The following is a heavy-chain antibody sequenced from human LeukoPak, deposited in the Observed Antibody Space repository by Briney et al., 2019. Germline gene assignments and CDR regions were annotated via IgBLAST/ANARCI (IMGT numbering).Heavy chain of an antibody. Sequence: GGSLRLSCAASGFTFSSYEMNWVRQAPGKGLEWVSYISTSGSTIYYADSVKGRFTISKDNAKNSLYLQINSLRAEDTAVYYCARDGPVVTTPFDNWGQGTLVTVSS. CDR3: ARDGPVVTTPFDN. CDR2: ISTSGSTI. D-gene: IGHD4-23*01. CDR1: GFTFSSYE. J-gene: IGHJ4*02. V-gene: IGHV3-48*03.